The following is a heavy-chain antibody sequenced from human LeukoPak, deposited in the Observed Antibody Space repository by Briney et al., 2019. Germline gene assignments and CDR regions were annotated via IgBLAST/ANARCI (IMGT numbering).Heavy chain of an antibody. J-gene: IGHJ4*02. CDR3: VRAFGGNSDY. Sequence: RTSETLSLTCAVYIGYFSGYYWSWIRQPPGKGLEWIEEINHSGSTNYNPPLKSRVTISVDTSKNQFSLKLSSVTAADTAVYYCVRAFGGNSDYWGQGTLVTVSS. V-gene: IGHV4-34*01. CDR2: INHSGST. CDR1: IGYFSGYY. D-gene: IGHD2-21*01.